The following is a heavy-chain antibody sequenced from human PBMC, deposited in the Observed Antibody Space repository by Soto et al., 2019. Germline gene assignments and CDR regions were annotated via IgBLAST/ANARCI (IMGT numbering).Heavy chain of an antibody. V-gene: IGHV3-30-3*01. CDR3: ARGFPSNRYCTNGVCYTVDAFDI. CDR1: GFTFSSYA. CDR2: ISYDGSNK. Sequence: QVQLVESGGGVVQPGRSLRLSCAASGFTFSSYAMHWVRQAPGKGLEWVAVISYDGSNKYYADSVKGRFTISRDNSKNTLYLQMNSLRAEDTAVYYCARGFPSNRYCTNGVCYTVDAFDIWGQGTMVTVSS. D-gene: IGHD2-8*01. J-gene: IGHJ3*02.